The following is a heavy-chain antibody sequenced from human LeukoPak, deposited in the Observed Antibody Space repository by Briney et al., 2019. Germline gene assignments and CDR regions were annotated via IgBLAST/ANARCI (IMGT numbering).Heavy chain of an antibody. V-gene: IGHV4-59*01. D-gene: IGHD3-22*01. CDR3: ARVCYDSSCDY. J-gene: IGHJ4*02. Sequence: SETLSLTCTVSGGSISSYYWSWIRQPPGKGLEWIGYIYYSGSTNYNPSLKSRVTISVDTSKNQFSLKLSSVTAADTAVYYCARVCYDSSCDYWGQGTLVTVSS. CDR2: IYYSGST. CDR1: GGSISSYY.